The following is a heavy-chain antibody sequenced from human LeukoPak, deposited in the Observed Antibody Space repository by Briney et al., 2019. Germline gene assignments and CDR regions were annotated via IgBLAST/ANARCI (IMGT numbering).Heavy chain of an antibody. V-gene: IGHV4-59*01. J-gene: IGHJ5*02. D-gene: IGHD2-15*01. Sequence: SETLSLTCSVSGGSISSFYWSWIRQTPGKRLEWIGFVFPGGNTNYNPSLKSRVTISGDTSKNQVSLKMTSVTAADTAVYYCARDIGSRYCSGGSCSSLSGGPWGQGTLVTVSS. CDR2: VFPGGNT. CDR3: ARDIGSRYCSGGSCSSLSGGP. CDR1: GGSISSFY.